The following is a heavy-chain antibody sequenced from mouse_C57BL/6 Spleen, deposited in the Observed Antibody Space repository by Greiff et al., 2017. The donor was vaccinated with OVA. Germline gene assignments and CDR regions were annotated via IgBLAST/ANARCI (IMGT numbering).Heavy chain of an antibody. V-gene: IGHV1-69*01. D-gene: IGHD2-5*01. CDR2: IDPSDSYT. CDR3: ARSYSNFPRFAY. J-gene: IGHJ3*01. CDR1: GYTFTSYW. Sequence: QVQLQQPGAELVMPGASVKLSCKASGYTFTSYWMHWVKQRPGQGLEWIGEIDPSDSYTNYNQKFKGKSTLTVDKSSSTAYMQLSSLTSEDSAVYYCARSYSNFPRFAYWGQGTLVTVSA.